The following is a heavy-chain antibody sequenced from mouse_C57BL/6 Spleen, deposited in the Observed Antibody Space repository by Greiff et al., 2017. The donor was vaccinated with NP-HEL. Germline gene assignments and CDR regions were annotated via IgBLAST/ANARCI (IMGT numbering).Heavy chain of an antibody. D-gene: IGHD2-5*01. Sequence: LQQSGASVKLSCKATGYTFTGYWIEWVKQRPGHGLEWIGEILPGSGSTNYNEKFKGKATFTADTSSNTAYMQLSSLTTEDSAIYYCARGTYGYSNYYYYAMDYWGQGTSVTVSS. V-gene: IGHV1-9*01. CDR2: ILPGSGST. CDR1: GYTFTGYW. CDR3: ARGTYGYSNYYYYAMDY. J-gene: IGHJ4*01.